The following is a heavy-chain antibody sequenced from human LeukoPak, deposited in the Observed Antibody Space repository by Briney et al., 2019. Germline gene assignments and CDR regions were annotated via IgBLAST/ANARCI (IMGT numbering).Heavy chain of an antibody. CDR2: INHSGST. CDR3: ARDRSAFRYCSGGSCSPDFDY. J-gene: IGHJ4*02. V-gene: IGHV4-34*01. CDR1: GGSFSGYY. D-gene: IGHD2-15*01. Sequence: SETLSLTCAVYGGSFSGYYWSWIRQPPGKGLEWIGEINHSGSTNYNPSLKSRVTISVDTSKNQFSLKLSSVTAADTAVYYCARDRSAFRYCSGGSCSPDFDYWGQGTLVTVSS.